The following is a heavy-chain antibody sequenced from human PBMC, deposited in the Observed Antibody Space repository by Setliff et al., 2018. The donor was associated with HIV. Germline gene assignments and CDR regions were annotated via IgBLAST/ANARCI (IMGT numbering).Heavy chain of an antibody. CDR3: ARQIGGGHWALDY. D-gene: IGHD2-21*01. CDR1: GGSISSYY. Sequence: SETLSLTCTVSGGSISSYYWSWIRQPPGKGLEWIGNIDYSGSTNYKPSLKNRVTISVDMSKNRFSLKLSSVTAADTAVYYCARQIGGGHWALDYWGQGTLVTVSS. J-gene: IGHJ4*02. V-gene: IGHV4-59*08. CDR2: IDYSGST.